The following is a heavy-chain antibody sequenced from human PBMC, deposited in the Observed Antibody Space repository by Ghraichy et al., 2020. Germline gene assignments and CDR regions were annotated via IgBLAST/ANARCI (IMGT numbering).Heavy chain of an antibody. Sequence: ASVKVSCKTAGYHFPSSAITWERQAPGQGLEWMGWINIDNGNTNYAQKFQGRVTMTTDTSTSTVYMELRSLRSDDTALYYCARDRTAVRYCSSTYCQYPFDYWGQGTLVTVSS. CDR1: GYHFPSSA. CDR2: INIDNGNT. V-gene: IGHV1-18*01. CDR3: ARDRTAVRYCSSTYCQYPFDY. D-gene: IGHD2-2*01. J-gene: IGHJ4*02.